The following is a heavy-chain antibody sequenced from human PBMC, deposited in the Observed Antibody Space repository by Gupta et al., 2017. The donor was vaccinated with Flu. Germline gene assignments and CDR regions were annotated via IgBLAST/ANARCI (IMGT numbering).Heavy chain of an antibody. D-gene: IGHD5-18*01. V-gene: IGHV3-30*18. CDR2: ISNDGSNK. Sequence: APGKGLEWVTLISNDGSNKYYADSVKGRLTISRDNSKNTLYLFMTSLRAEDTAVYYCVKGSNQYNYAQCPESWGQGTRVTVSS. CDR3: VKGSNQYNYAQCPES. J-gene: IGHJ5*02.